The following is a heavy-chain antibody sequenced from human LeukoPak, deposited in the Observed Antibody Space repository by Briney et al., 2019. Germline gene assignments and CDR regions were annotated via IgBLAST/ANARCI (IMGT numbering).Heavy chain of an antibody. D-gene: IGHD6-6*01. CDR3: ARQHSISSGEVFFDY. CDR2: INPHSGGA. V-gene: IGHV1-2*02. J-gene: IGHJ4*02. Sequence: ASVKVSCKASGYTFIGCYMHWVRQAPGQGLEWMGWINPHSGGATYAQKFQGRVTMTRDTSISTAYMELSRLRSDDTAVYYCARQHSISSGEVFFDYWGQGTLVTVSS. CDR1: GYTFIGCY.